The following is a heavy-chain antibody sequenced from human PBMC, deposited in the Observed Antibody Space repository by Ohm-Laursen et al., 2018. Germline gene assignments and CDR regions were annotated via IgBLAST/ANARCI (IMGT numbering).Heavy chain of an antibody. CDR2: TYYRSKWYN. J-gene: IGHJ6*02. CDR1: GDSVSSNSAA. V-gene: IGHV6-1*01. D-gene: IGHD2-2*01. CDR3: AREIRGSTADQVYLYYYYGMDV. Sequence: QTLSLTYAISGDSVSSNSAAWNWIRQSASRGLERLGRTYYRSKWYNAYAVSVKSRITINPDTSKNQFSLQLNSVTPEDTAVYYCAREIRGSTADQVYLYYYYGMDVWGQGTTVTVSS.